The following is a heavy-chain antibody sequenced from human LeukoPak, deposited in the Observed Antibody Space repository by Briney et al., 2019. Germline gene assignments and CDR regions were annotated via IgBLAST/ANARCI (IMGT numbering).Heavy chain of an antibody. CDR1: GFSFTTNA. Sequence: GGSLRLSCAASGFSFTTNAMNWVRQAPGKGLDWVQAISGSGGSTYYADSVKGRFTISRDNSKNTLYLQMNSLRAEDTAVYSCAKGGGSGSYRNWFDSWGQGTLVTVSS. V-gene: IGHV3-23*01. J-gene: IGHJ5*01. D-gene: IGHD3-10*01. CDR2: ISGSGGST. CDR3: AKGGGSGSYRNWFDS.